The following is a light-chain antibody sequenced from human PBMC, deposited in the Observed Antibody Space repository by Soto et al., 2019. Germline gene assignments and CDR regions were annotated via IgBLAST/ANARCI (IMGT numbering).Light chain of an antibody. CDR2: KVS. CDR1: QSLVHSDGNTY. CDR3: MQGTPCLPYT. Sequence: DVVMTQSPLSLPVTLGQPASISCRSSQSLVHSDGNTYLNWFQQRPGQSPRRLIYKVSNRDSGVPDRFSGSGSGFDFTLKISRVEAEDVRPYYCMQGTPCLPYTFNQGTKLEIK. V-gene: IGKV2-30*02. J-gene: IGKJ2*01.